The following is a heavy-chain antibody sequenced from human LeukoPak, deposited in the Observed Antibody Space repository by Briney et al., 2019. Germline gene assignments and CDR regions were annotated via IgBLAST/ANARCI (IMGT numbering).Heavy chain of an antibody. CDR3: AKSNVGGSYGGDY. D-gene: IGHD1-26*01. V-gene: IGHV3-30*02. Sequence: GGSLRLSCAASGFTFSSYAMHWVRQAPGKGLEWVAFIHYDGSNNYYADSVKGRFTISRDNSKNTLYLQMNSLRAEDTAVYYCAKSNVGGSYGGDYWGQGTLVTVSS. CDR1: GFTFSSYA. J-gene: IGHJ4*02. CDR2: IHYDGSNN.